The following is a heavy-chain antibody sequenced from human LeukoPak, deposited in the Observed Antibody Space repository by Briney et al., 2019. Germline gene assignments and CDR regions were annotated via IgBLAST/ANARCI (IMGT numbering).Heavy chain of an antibody. CDR1: GGSISSYY. Sequence: SETLSLTCTVSGGSISSYYWSWIRQPAGKGLEWIGRIYTCGSTNYNPSLKSRVTISVDKSKNQFSLKLSSVTAADTAVYCCALTGITGTSRFDYWGQGTLVTVSS. D-gene: IGHD1-7*01. CDR2: IYTCGST. V-gene: IGHV4-4*07. CDR3: ALTGITGTSRFDY. J-gene: IGHJ4*02.